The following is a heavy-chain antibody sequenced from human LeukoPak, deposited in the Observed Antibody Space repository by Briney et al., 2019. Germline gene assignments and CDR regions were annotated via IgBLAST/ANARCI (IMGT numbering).Heavy chain of an antibody. CDR1: GFTFRSYA. D-gene: IGHD3-3*01. CDR2: ISGSGTST. V-gene: IGHV3-23*01. Sequence: GGSLRLSCAASGFTFRSYAMSWVRQAPGKGLEWVLAISGSGTSTYYADSVKGRFTISRDNSKNTLYLQMNSLRAEDTAVYYCAKAAAGGVVIHSYYYYYMDVWGKGTTVTVSS. CDR3: AKAAAGGVVIHSYYYYYMDV. J-gene: IGHJ6*03.